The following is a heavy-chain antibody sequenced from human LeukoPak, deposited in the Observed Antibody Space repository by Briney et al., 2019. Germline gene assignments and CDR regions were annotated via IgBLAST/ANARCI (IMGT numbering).Heavy chain of an antibody. J-gene: IGHJ3*02. Sequence: PSETLSLTCTVSGGSISSSSYYWGWIRQPPGKGLEWIGSIYYSGSTYYNPSLKSRVTISVDTSKNQFSLKLSSVTAADTAAYYCARPRGGYYYDSSGQAYAFDIWGQGTMVTVSS. CDR3: ARPRGGYYYDSSGQAYAFDI. V-gene: IGHV4-39*01. CDR2: IYYSGST. D-gene: IGHD3-22*01. CDR1: GGSISSSSYY.